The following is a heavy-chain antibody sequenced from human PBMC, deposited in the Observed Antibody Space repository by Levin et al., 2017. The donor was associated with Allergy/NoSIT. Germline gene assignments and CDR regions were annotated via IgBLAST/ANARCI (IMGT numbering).Heavy chain of an antibody. D-gene: IGHD3-10*01. J-gene: IGHJ4*02. CDR1: GGSISSSNW. V-gene: IGHV4-4*02. CDR3: ASLWFGELSPWDY. Sequence: SQTLSLTCAVSGGSISSSNWWSWVRQPPGKGLEWIGEIYHSGSTNYNPSLKSRVTISVDKSKNQCSLKLSSVTAADTAVYYCASLWFGELSPWDYWGQGTLVTVSS. CDR2: IYHSGST.